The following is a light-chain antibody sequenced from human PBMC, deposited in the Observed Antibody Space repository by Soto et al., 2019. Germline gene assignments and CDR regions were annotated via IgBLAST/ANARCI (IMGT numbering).Light chain of an antibody. CDR2: GAS. CDR1: QSISNY. CDR3: QQSYSVPYT. J-gene: IGKJ2*01. V-gene: IGKV1-39*01. Sequence: DIQMTQSPSSLSASVGDRVTITCRASQSISNYLNWYQHKPGKAPKLLIYGASNFQSGVPSRLSGSASGTDFTLTISSLQPEDFATYYCQQSYSVPYTFGQGTKLEI.